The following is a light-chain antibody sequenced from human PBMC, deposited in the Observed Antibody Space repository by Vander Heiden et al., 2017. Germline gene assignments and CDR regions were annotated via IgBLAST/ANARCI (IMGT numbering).Light chain of an antibody. V-gene: IGKV1-8*01. CDR3: QQYDSYPSIT. CDR2: AAS. CDR1: QGISSY. Sequence: AIRMTQSPSSLSASTGDRVTITCRASQGISSYLAWYQQKPGKAPKLLIYAASTLQSGVPSRFSGSGYGTDFTLTISCLQSEDFAPYYCQQYDSYPSITFGQGTRLEIK. J-gene: IGKJ5*01.